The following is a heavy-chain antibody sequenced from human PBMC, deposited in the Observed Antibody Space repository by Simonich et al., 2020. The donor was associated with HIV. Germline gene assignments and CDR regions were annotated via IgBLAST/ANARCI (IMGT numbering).Heavy chain of an antibody. V-gene: IGHV3-33*01. CDR1: GFTFSGYG. J-gene: IGHJ4*02. Sequence: QVQLVESGGGVVQPGRSLRLSCAASGFTFSGYGMHWVRQDPAKGMEWVAFIWYDGKIKYYAHSVKGRFTISRDNSKNTLYLQMNSLRAEDTAMYYCVRRFDYGGDYWGQGTLVTVSS. CDR3: VRRFDYGGDY. D-gene: IGHD4-17*01. CDR2: IWYDGKIK.